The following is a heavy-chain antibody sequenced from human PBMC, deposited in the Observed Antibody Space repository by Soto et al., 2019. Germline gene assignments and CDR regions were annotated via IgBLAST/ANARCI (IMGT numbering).Heavy chain of an antibody. D-gene: IGHD1-20*01. CDR2: ITSDGKSR. CDR3: ARGHNPTYKSEPLEN. J-gene: IGHJ4*02. CDR1: GFNFSNHW. Sequence: GGSLRLSCAASGFNFSNHWMHWVRQRPAEGLVWVSRITSDGKSRAYAESVKGRFAISRDNAKNTLYLQMNSLRAEDTAVYYCARGHNPTYKSEPLENWRQGTLVTVSS. V-gene: IGHV3-74*01.